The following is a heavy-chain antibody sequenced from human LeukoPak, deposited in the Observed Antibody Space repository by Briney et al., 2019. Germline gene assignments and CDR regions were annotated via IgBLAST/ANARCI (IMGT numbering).Heavy chain of an antibody. CDR1: GFTFRKYW. CDR2: INPDDEST. CDR3: LTVVETTIDAFDI. D-gene: IGHD1-26*01. Sequence: PGGSLRLSCAASGFTFRKYWLHWVRQAPGKRLVWVSRINPDDESTSYADSVKGRFTISRDNAKSTLYLQMNSLRAEDTAVYYCLTVVETTIDAFDIWGQGTMVTVSS. V-gene: IGHV3-74*01. J-gene: IGHJ3*02.